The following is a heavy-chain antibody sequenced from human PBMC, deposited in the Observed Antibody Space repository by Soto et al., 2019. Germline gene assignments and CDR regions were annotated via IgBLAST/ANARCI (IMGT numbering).Heavy chain of an antibody. CDR1: GFTFSSYG. Sequence: QVQLVESGGGVVQPGRSLRLSCAASGFTFSSYGMHWVRQAPGKGLEWVAVIRFDGSNKFYADSVKGRFTISRDNSKNTVSLQMNRLRDDDSAADYCATTGPYWGQGALVTVSS. V-gene: IGHV3-33*01. D-gene: IGHD2-2*01. CDR2: IRFDGSNK. CDR3: ATTGPY. J-gene: IGHJ4*02.